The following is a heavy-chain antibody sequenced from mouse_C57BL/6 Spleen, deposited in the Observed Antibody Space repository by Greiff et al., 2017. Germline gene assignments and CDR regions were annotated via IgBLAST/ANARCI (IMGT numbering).Heavy chain of an antibody. D-gene: IGHD1-1*01. CDR2: IWRGGST. J-gene: IGHJ1*03. CDR3: ALITTVVEWYFDV. CDR1: GFSLTSYG. V-gene: IGHV2-5*01. Sequence: VQRVESGPGLVQPSQSLSITCTVSGFSLTSYGVHWVRQSPGKGLEWLGVIWRGGSTDYNAAFMSRLSITKDNSKSQVFFKMNSLQADDTAIYYCALITTVVEWYFDVWGTGTTVTVSS.